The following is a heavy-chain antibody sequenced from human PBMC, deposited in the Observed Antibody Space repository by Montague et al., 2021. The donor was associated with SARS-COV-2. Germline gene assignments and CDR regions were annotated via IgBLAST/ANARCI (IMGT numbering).Heavy chain of an antibody. CDR1: GFTFSTYA. CDR3: AKNFPGQFYFDD. Sequence: SLRLSCAASGFTFSTYAMNWVRQAPGKGLEWVSGISRGGNKHHADSVKGRFTISRDDSRNTLYLQMHSLRAEDTAMYYCAKNFPGQFYFDDWGQGTLVAVSS. CDR2: ISRGGNK. J-gene: IGHJ4*02. D-gene: IGHD2/OR15-2a*01. V-gene: IGHV3-23*01.